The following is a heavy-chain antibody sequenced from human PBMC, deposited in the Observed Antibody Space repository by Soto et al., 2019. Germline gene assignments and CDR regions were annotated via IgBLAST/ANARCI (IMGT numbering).Heavy chain of an antibody. V-gene: IGHV3-15*01. CDR2: VKSNTDGGTT. Sequence: EVQLVESGGDLVKPGGSLRLSCAASGFTFSNAWMSWVRQAPGTGLEWVGRVKSNTDGGTTHYTAPVKGRFTISRDDSKNTLYLQMNSLKTEDTAVYYCTTAPILGHCSGTSCYNMDVWGKGTTVTVSS. D-gene: IGHD2-2*02. J-gene: IGHJ6*03. CDR3: TTAPILGHCSGTSCYNMDV. CDR1: GFTFSNAW.